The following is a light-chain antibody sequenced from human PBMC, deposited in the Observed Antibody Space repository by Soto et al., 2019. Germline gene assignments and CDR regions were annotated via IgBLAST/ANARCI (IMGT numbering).Light chain of an antibody. V-gene: IGKV1-5*01. CDR1: QSISSW. CDR2: DAS. CDR3: QQYNSYSE. J-gene: IGKJ1*01. Sequence: DIQMTQSPSTLSASVGDRVTITCRASQSISSWLAWYQQKPGKAPKLLIYDASSLEGGVPSRFSGSGSGTEFTLTISSLQPDDFATYYCQQYNSYSEFGQGTKV.